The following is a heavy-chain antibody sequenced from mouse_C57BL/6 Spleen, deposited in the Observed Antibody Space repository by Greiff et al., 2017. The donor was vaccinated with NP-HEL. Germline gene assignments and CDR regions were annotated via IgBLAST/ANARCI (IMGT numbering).Heavy chain of an antibody. D-gene: IGHD4-1*01. CDR1: GFTFSSYT. CDR3: AREDANWDYAMDY. Sequence: EVMLVESGGGLVKPGGSLKLSCAASGFTFSSYTMSWVRQTPEKRLEWVATISGGGGNTYYPDSVKGRFTISRDNAKNTLYLQMSSLRSEDTALYYCAREDANWDYAMDYWGQGTSVTVSS. J-gene: IGHJ4*01. CDR2: ISGGGGNT. V-gene: IGHV5-9*01.